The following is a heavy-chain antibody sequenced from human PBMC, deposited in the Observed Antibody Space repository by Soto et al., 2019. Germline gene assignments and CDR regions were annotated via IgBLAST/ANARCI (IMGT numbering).Heavy chain of an antibody. CDR3: ERDPPRFFTSSPEGAGL. Sequence: ASVKVSCKASGYIFTDSHIHWVRQASGQGLEWLGWINPKTGDTHYSQKFQGRIIMTRGTSISTAYLELTNLTSDDTAVYYCERDPPRFFTSSPEGAGLWGQGTLVTV. CDR1: GYIFTDSH. V-gene: IGHV1-2*02. D-gene: IGHD6-6*01. CDR2: INPKTGDT. J-gene: IGHJ4*02.